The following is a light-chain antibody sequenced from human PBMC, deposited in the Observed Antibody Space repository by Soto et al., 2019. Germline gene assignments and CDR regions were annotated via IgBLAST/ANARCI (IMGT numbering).Light chain of an antibody. CDR2: GAS. V-gene: IGKV1-5*01. J-gene: IGKJ4*01. CDR1: QSIRNW. CDR3: KKLRMYPSN. Sequence: DIQMTHSPSTLSASVVDRVTITFLASQSIRNWLAWYQDKPGKAPKLLIYGASSLESGVQSRFSGSGSGTDFALTITSMQAEDFATYYCKKLRMYPSNFGGGPKVDIK.